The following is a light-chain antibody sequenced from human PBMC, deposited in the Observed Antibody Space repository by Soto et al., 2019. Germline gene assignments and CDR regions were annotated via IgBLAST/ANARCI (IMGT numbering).Light chain of an antibody. CDR2: GAS. V-gene: IGKV3D-15*01. CDR1: QSLLHSNGYNY. Sequence: DIVVTQSPLSLPVTPGEPASISCRSSQSLLHSNGYNYLAWYQQKPGQAPRLLIYGASSRATGIPDRFSGSGSGTEFTLTISGLQSDDFAVYYCQQFNNWPPWTFGQGTKVDIK. CDR3: QQFNNWPPWT. J-gene: IGKJ1*01.